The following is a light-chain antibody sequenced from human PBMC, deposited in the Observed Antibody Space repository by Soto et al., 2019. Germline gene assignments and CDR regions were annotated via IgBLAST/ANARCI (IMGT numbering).Light chain of an antibody. V-gene: IGLV2-14*01. CDR2: EVS. Sequence: QSALTQPASVSGSPGQSITISCTGTSSDVGGYNYVSWYQQHPGKAPKLMIYEVSNRPSGVSNRFFGSKSGNTASLTVSGLQAEDEADYYCSSYTSTSTLVFGGGTNLTVL. CDR3: SSYTSTSTLV. CDR1: SSDVGGYNY. J-gene: IGLJ2*01.